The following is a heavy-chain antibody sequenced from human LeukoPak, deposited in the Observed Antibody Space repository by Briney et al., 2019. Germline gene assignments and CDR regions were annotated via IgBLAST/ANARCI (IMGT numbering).Heavy chain of an antibody. CDR3: AFRGYSLSLDY. J-gene: IGHJ4*02. CDR2: IIPILGIA. D-gene: IGHD5-18*01. CDR1: GGTFSSYA. Sequence: SVKVSCKASGGTFSSYAISWVRQAPGQGLEWMGRIIPILGIANYAQKFQGRVTITADKSTSTAYMELSSLRSEDTAVYYRAFRGYSLSLDYWGQGTLVTVSS. V-gene: IGHV1-69*04.